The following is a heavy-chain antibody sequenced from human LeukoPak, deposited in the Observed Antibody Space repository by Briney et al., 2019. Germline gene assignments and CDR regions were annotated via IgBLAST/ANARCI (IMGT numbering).Heavy chain of an antibody. Sequence: PAGSLRLSCVASGFTFSDHYMDWVRQAPGKGLEWVGRIRDKANSFTTEYAASVKGRYTLSRDDSESSVYLQMRSLNTEDTAVYYCARGASSSRLYYYHALDVWGQGTTVTVSS. D-gene: IGHD2-2*01. V-gene: IGHV3-72*01. CDR3: ARGASSSRLYYYHALDV. J-gene: IGHJ6*02. CDR1: GFTFSDHY. CDR2: IRDKANSFTT.